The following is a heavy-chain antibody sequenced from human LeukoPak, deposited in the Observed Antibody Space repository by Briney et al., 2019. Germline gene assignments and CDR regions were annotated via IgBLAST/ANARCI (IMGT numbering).Heavy chain of an antibody. V-gene: IGHV4-4*07. J-gene: IGHJ4*02. CDR3: ARGITMISEFDY. Sequence: SETLSLTCTVSGGSISSYYWSWIRQPAGKGLEWIGRIYTSGSTSYNPSLKSRVTMSVDTSKNQFSLKLSSVTAADTAVYYCARGITMISEFDYWGQGTLVTVSS. CDR2: IYTSGST. D-gene: IGHD3-22*01. CDR1: GGSISSYY.